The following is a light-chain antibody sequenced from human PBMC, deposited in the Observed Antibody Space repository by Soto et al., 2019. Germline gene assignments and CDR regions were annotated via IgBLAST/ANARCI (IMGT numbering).Light chain of an antibody. Sequence: SYELTQPPAVSVAPGKTARITCGGHNTGTKSVHWYQQKPGQAPVLVIYSDSDRPSAIPERFSGSNSGNTATLTINRVEAGDEADYYCQVWDSATDHVVFGGGTKLTVL. CDR2: SDS. J-gene: IGLJ2*01. V-gene: IGLV3-21*04. CDR3: QVWDSATDHVV. CDR1: NTGTKS.